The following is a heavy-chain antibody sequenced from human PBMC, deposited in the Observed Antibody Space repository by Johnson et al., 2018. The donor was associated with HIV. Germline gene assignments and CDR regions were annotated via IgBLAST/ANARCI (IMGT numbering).Heavy chain of an antibody. V-gene: IGHV3-74*01. CDR2: IYSDGTST. D-gene: IGHD3-22*01. Sequence: SLRLSCAASGFIFRNYWLHWVRHTPAKGPVWVARIYSDGTSTSYADSVKGRFTISTDTAKNTLHLQLNSLRVEDTAVYYCAKDLQDYYDSSGHDAFDIWGQGTMVTVSS. CDR3: AKDLQDYYDSSGHDAFDI. J-gene: IGHJ3*02. CDR1: GFIFRNYW.